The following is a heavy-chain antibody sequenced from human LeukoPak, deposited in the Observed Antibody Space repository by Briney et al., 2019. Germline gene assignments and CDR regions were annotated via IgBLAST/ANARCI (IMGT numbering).Heavy chain of an antibody. V-gene: IGHV4-4*07. CDR1: GGSISSYY. CDR2: IYTRGST. CDR3: ARGVYSSSQYYFDY. D-gene: IGHD6-6*01. Sequence: SETLSLTCTVSGGSISSYYWSWIRQPAGKGLEWIGRIYTRGSTNYNPSLKSRVTMSVDTSKNQFSLKLSSVTAADTAVYYCARGVYSSSQYYFDYWGQGTLVTVSS. J-gene: IGHJ4*02.